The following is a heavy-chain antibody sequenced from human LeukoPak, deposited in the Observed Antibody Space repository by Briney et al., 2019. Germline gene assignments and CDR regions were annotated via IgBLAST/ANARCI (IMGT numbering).Heavy chain of an antibody. CDR1: GFTFSSYG. Sequence: GRSLRLAWAAAGFTFSSYGMHWVRQAPGKGLEWVAVIWYEGSNKYYGDSVKGRFTTSRDNSKTTLYLQLNSLTAEDTAVYYCAKDTEYDFWSGYYTPAFDYWGQATLVTVSS. CDR2: IWYEGSNK. CDR3: AKDTEYDFWSGYYTPAFDY. D-gene: IGHD3-3*01. V-gene: IGHV3-33*06. J-gene: IGHJ4*02.